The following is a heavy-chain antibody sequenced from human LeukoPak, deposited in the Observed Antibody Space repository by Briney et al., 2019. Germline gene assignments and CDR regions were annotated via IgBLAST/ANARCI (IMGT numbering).Heavy chain of an antibody. CDR2: FDPEDGET. Sequence: ASVKVSCKVSGYTLTELSMHWVRQAPGKGLEWMGGFDPEDGETIYAQKFQGRVTMTEDTSTDTAYMGLSSLRSEDTAVYYCATFDYGGDTRDKVDYWGQGTLVTVSS. V-gene: IGHV1-24*01. CDR1: GYTLTELS. J-gene: IGHJ4*02. CDR3: ATFDYGGDTRDKVDY. D-gene: IGHD4-23*01.